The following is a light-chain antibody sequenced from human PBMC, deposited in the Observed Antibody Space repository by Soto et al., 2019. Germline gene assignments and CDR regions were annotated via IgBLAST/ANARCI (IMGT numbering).Light chain of an antibody. V-gene: IGKV3-20*01. CDR1: QSVSNNY. CDR2: DAS. Sequence: EIVLTQSPGTLSLSPGERATLSCRASQSVSNNYLAWYQQKPGQAPRLLIYDASNRATGIPARFSGSGSGTDFTLTISSLEPEDSAVYFCQQYDNWPFSFGQGTRLEIK. CDR3: QQYDNWPFS. J-gene: IGKJ5*01.